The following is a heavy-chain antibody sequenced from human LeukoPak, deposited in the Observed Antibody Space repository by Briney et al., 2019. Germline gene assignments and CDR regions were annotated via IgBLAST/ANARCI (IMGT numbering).Heavy chain of an antibody. J-gene: IGHJ4*02. CDR1: GYTFTSYG. CDR3: ARDRLEMATQRNWGPFDY. D-gene: IGHD5-24*01. V-gene: IGHV1-18*01. Sequence: ASVKVSCKASGYTFTSYGINWVRQAPGQGLEWMGWISAYSGNTNYAQKLQGRVTMTTDTSTSTAYMELRSLRSEDTAVYYCARDRLEMATQRNWGPFDYWGQGTLVTVSS. CDR2: ISAYSGNT.